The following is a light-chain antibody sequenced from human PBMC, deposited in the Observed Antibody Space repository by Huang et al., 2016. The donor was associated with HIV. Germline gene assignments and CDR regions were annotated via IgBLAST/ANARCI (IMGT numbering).Light chain of an antibody. CDR1: QSLLHSDGKIH. J-gene: IGKJ3*01. Sequence: DLVMTQTPLSLSVTPGQPASISCKSGQSLLHSDGKIHLSWYLQRPGQSPHLLIDEVSNRFSGVPDRFSGSGSGTDFTLKISRVEAEDVGVYYCMQSIQLPFTFGPGTKVDLK. V-gene: IGKV2D-29*02. CDR3: MQSIQLPFT. CDR2: EVS.